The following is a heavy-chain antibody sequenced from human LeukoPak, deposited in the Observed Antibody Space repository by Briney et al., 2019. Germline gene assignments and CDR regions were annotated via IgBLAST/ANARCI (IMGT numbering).Heavy chain of an antibody. CDR1: GGSFSGYY. D-gene: IGHD3-10*01. V-gene: IGHV4-34*01. CDR2: INHSGST. J-gene: IGHJ6*03. CDR3: ARLCPGVTHCYYYYYMDV. Sequence: PSETLSLTCAVYGGSFSGYYWSWIRQPPGKGLEWIGEINHSGSTNHNPSLKSRVTISVDTSKNQFSLKLSSVTAADTAVYYCARLCPGVTHCYYYYYMDVWGKGTMVTISS.